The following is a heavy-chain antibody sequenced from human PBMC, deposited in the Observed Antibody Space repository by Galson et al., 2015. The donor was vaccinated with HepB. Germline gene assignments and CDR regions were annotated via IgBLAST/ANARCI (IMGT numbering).Heavy chain of an antibody. CDR2: ISAYNGNT. J-gene: IGHJ4*02. Sequence: SVKVSCKASGYTFTSYDINWVRQAPGQGLEWMGWISAYNGNTNYAQKLQGRVTMTTDTSTSTAYMELRSLRSDDTAVYYCARGICSCTSCPWGYWGQGTLVTVSS. V-gene: IGHV1-18*01. D-gene: IGHD2-2*01. CDR3: ARGICSCTSCPWGY. CDR1: GYTFTSYD.